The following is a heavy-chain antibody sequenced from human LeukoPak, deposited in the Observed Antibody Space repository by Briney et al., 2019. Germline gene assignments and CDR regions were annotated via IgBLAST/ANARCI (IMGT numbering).Heavy chain of an antibody. Sequence: GGSLRLSCAASGFTFSSYSMNWVRQAPGKGLEWVSSISSSSSYIYYADSVKGRFTISRDNAKNSLYLQMNSLRAEDTAVYYCARGIVGAYYFDYWGQGTLVTVSS. D-gene: IGHD1-26*01. J-gene: IGHJ4*02. V-gene: IGHV3-21*01. CDR2: ISSSSSYI. CDR1: GFTFSSYS. CDR3: ARGIVGAYYFDY.